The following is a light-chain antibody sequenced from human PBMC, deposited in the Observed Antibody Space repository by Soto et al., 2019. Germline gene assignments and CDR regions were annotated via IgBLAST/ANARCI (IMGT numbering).Light chain of an antibody. V-gene: IGLV2-8*01. CDR1: SSDVGGYNY. CDR2: GVN. Sequence: QSALTQPPSASGSPGQSVAISCTGTSSDVGGYNYVSWYQQHPGKAPKLMIYGVNKWPSGVPDRFSGSKSGNTASLTVSGLQAEDEADYYCSSYAGSSNVFGTGTKLTVL. J-gene: IGLJ1*01. CDR3: SSYAGSSNV.